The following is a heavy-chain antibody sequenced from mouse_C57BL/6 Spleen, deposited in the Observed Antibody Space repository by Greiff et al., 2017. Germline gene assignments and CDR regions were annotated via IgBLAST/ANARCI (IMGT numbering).Heavy chain of an antibody. Sequence: QVHVKQPGAELVKPGASVKLSCKASGYTFTSYWMHWVKQRPGRGLEWIGRIDPNSGGTKYNEKFKSKATLTVDKPSSTAYMQLSSLTSEDSAVYYCARPLSTMVTPWFAYWGQGTLVTVSA. J-gene: IGHJ3*01. V-gene: IGHV1-72*01. CDR2: IDPNSGGT. CDR1: GYTFTSYW. D-gene: IGHD2-2*01. CDR3: ARPLSTMVTPWFAY.